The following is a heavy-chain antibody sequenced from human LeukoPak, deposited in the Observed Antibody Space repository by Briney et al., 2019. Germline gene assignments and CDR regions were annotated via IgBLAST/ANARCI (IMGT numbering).Heavy chain of an antibody. CDR2: IWYDGTNK. CDR1: GFIFSSYG. J-gene: IGHJ4*02. V-gene: IGHV3-33*01. Sequence: GGSLRLSCVASGFIFSSYGMHWVRQAPGKGLEWVAVIWYDGTNKYYGDSVKGRFTISRDNSKNTLYLQINRLRVEDTAVYYCARDYCSGGSCRFDYWGQGTLVTVSS. D-gene: IGHD2-15*01. CDR3: ARDYCSGGSCRFDY.